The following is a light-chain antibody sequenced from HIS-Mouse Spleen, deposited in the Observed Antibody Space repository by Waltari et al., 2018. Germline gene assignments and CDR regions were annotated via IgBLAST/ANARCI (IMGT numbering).Light chain of an antibody. CDR1: QSVSSN. J-gene: IGKJ4*01. CDR2: GAS. V-gene: IGKV3-15*01. Sequence: EIVMTQSPATLSVSPGERATLSCRASQSVSSNLAWYQQKPGQAPRLLIYGASTRATGIPARFSGSGSVTEFTLTISSLQSEDFAVYYCQQYNNWLTFGGGTKVEIK. CDR3: QQYNNWLT.